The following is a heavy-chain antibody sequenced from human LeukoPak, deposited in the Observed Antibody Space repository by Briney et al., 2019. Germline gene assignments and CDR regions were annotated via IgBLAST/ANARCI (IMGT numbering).Heavy chain of an antibody. V-gene: IGHV3-30*02. J-gene: IGHJ4*02. CDR1: GFTFSSSA. CDR3: AKGDTCGLVY. Sequence: GGSLRLSCAASGFTFSSSAMHWVRQAPGKGLEWVAFIRYDGTNKYYVDSVKGRFTISRDNSRNILYLQMNSLTAEDTAVYYCAKGDTCGLVYWGQGTLVTVSS. D-gene: IGHD5-18*01. CDR2: IRYDGTNK.